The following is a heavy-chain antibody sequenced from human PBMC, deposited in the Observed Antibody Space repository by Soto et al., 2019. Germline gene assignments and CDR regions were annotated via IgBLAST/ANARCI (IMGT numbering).Heavy chain of an antibody. D-gene: IGHD6-13*01. V-gene: IGHV3-15*01. CDR3: TTAPPPPAAGATDYYYGMDV. CDR1: GFTFSNAW. CDR2: IKSKTDGGTT. Sequence: EVQLVESGGGLVKPGGSLRLSCAASGFTFSNAWMSWVRQAPGKGLEWVGRIKSKTDGGTTDYAAPVKGRFTISRDDSKNTLYLQMNSLKTEDTAVYYCTTAPPPPAAGATDYYYGMDVWGQGTTVTVSS. J-gene: IGHJ6*02.